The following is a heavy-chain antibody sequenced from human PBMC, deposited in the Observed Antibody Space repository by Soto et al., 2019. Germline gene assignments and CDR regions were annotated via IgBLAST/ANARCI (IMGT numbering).Heavy chain of an antibody. Sequence: SETLSLTCTVSGGSINSGDYHWTWIRQSPGKGLEWIGAIYYSASTYYNPSLVNRIHMSVDTSKNQFSLKLTSVTAADTAVYYCARDSRTPSGGMDVWGQGTTVTVSS. V-gene: IGHV4-30-4*01. J-gene: IGHJ6*02. CDR1: GGSINSGDYH. CDR3: ARDSRTPSGGMDV. CDR2: IYYSAST.